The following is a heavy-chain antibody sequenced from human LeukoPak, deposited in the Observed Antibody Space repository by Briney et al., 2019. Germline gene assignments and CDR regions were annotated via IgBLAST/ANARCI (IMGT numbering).Heavy chain of an antibody. J-gene: IGHJ4*02. V-gene: IGHV4-38-2*01. D-gene: IGHD3-3*01. CDR1: GFTFSNAW. CDR2: IYHSGNT. CDR3: ARVPHGETIFGVLMYSFDY. Sequence: GSLRLSCAASGFTFSNAWMSWVRQAPGKGLEWIGSIYHSGNTYYNPSLKSRVTISVDTFKNQLSLKLTSVTAADTAVYYCARVPHGETIFGVLMYSFDYWGQGTLVTVSS.